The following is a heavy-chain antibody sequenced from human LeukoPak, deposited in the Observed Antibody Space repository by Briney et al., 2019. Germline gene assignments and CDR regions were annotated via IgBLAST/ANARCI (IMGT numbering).Heavy chain of an antibody. Sequence: SETLSLTCTVSGGSISSYYWSWIRQPPGRGLEWIGEINHSGSTNYNPSLKSRVTISVDTSKNQFSLKLSSVTAADTAVYYCARGLSYGSGSYYTYYFDYWGQGTLVTVSS. CDR1: GGSISSYY. J-gene: IGHJ4*02. D-gene: IGHD3-10*01. CDR2: INHSGST. V-gene: IGHV4-34*01. CDR3: ARGLSYGSGSYYTYYFDY.